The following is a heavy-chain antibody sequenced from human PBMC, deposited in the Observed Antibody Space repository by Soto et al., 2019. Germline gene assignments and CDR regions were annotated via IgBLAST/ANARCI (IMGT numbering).Heavy chain of an antibody. V-gene: IGHV1-3*01. CDR2: INAGNGNT. J-gene: IGHJ5*02. CDR3: ARGGGSGSYNWFDP. D-gene: IGHD3-10*01. Sequence: QVQLVQSGAEVKKPGASVKVSCKASGYTFTSYAMHWVRQAPGQRLEWMGWINAGNGNTKYSQKFQGRVTITRDTSASTAYMALSSLRSEDTAVYYCARGGGSGSYNWFDPWGQGTLVTVSS. CDR1: GYTFTSYA.